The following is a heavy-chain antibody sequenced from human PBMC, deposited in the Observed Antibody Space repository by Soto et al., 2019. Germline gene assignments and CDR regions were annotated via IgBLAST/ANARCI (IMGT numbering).Heavy chain of an antibody. Sequence: PGGSLRLSCAASGFTFSSYSMNWVRQAPGKGLEWVSSISSSSSYIYYADSVKGRFTISRDNAKNSLYLQMNSLRAEDTAVYYCARPGGYGSGSYYRPRDYWGQGTLVTVSS. D-gene: IGHD3-10*01. CDR1: GFTFSSYS. CDR2: ISSSSSYI. CDR3: ARPGGYGSGSYYRPRDY. V-gene: IGHV3-21*01. J-gene: IGHJ4*02.